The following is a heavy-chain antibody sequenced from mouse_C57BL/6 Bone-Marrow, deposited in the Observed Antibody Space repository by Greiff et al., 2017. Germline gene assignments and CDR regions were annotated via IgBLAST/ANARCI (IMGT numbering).Heavy chain of an antibody. Sequence: EVKLMESGGGLVQPGGSLSLSCAASGFTFTDYYMSWVRQPPGKALEWLGFIRNKANGYTTEYSASVKGRFTIPRDNSQSILYLQMNALRAEDSATYYCARSLTVFDYWGQGTTLTVSS. CDR3: ARSLTVFDY. CDR2: IRNKANGYTT. D-gene: IGHD4-1*01. CDR1: GFTFTDYY. J-gene: IGHJ2*01. V-gene: IGHV7-3*01.